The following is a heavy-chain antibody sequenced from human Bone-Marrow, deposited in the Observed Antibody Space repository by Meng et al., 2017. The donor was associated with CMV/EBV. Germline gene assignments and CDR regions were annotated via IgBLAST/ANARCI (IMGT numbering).Heavy chain of an antibody. D-gene: IGHD6-13*01. CDR3: ARVGGSSSWRPYYYYYGMDV. CDR2: IWYDGSNK. CDR1: GFTFSSYG. J-gene: IGHJ6*02. Sequence: GGSLRLSCAASGFTFSSYGMHWVRQAPGKGLEWVAVIWYDGSNKYYADSVKGRFTISRDNSKNTLYLQMNSLRAEDTAVYYCARVGGSSSWRPYYYYYGMDVWGQGTTVTVSS. V-gene: IGHV3-33*01.